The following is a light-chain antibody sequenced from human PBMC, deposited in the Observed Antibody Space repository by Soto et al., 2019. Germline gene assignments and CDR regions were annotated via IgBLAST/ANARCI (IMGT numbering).Light chain of an antibody. CDR1: QSVGTW. CDR2: GAS. J-gene: IGKJ5*01. CDR3: QQRSNWPIT. V-gene: IGKV1-5*01. Sequence: DIQMTQSPSTLTASVGGRVTITCRASQSVGTWVAWYQQKPGKAPKLLIFGASNLESGVPSRFSGSGSGTEFTLTIATLQPDDFAVYYCQQRSNWPITFGQGTRLEIK.